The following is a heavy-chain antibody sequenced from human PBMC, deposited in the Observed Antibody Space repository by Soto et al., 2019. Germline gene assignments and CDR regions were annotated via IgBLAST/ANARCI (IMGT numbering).Heavy chain of an antibody. Sequence: ESGGGVVQPGRSLRLSCAASGFTFSSYGMHWVRQAPGKGLEWVAVISYDGSNKYYADSVKGRFTISRDNSKNTLYLQMNSLRAEDTAVYYCAKTVVPAAMRKNWFDPWGQGTLVTVSS. J-gene: IGHJ5*02. V-gene: IGHV3-30*18. CDR3: AKTVVPAAMRKNWFDP. CDR2: ISYDGSNK. CDR1: GFTFSSYG. D-gene: IGHD2-2*01.